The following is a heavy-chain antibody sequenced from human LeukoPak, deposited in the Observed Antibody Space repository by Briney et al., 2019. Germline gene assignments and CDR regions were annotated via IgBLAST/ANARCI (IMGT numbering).Heavy chain of an antibody. J-gene: IGHJ3*02. CDR1: GFTFSSYW. CDR2: ISTDGSST. D-gene: IGHD6-6*01. CDR3: VREYSSSSGRAFDM. Sequence: GGSLRLSCAAPGFTFSSYWMHSVRQAPGKGLVWVSRISTDGSSTNSADSVKGRLTIPRDNAKNTLYLQMNSLRAEDTAVYYCVREYSSSSGRAFDMWGQGTMVTVSP. V-gene: IGHV3-74*01.